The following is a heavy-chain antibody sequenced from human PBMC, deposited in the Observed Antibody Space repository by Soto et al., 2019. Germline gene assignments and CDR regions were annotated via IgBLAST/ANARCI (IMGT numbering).Heavy chain of an antibody. CDR2: IYYSGST. CDR3: AREYYDILTGYYPGVFDY. Sequence: PSETLSLTCTVSGGSISSYYWSWIRQPPGKGLEWIGYIYYSGSTNYNPSLKSRVTISVDTSKNQFSLKLSSVTAADTAVYYCAREYYDILTGYYPGVFDYWGQGTLVTVSS. D-gene: IGHD3-9*01. V-gene: IGHV4-59*01. J-gene: IGHJ4*02. CDR1: GGSISSYY.